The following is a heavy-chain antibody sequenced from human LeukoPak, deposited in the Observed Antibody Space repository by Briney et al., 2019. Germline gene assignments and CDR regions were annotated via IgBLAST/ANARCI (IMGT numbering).Heavy chain of an antibody. CDR1: GFTFSSFE. J-gene: IGHJ4*02. V-gene: IGHV3-48*03. Sequence: GGSLRLSCAASGFTFSSFEMKWVRQAPGKGLEWVSYISSGGSTIYYADSVKGRFTISRDNAKNSLYLQMNSLRAEDTAVYYCATNYGGYVIDYWGQGTLVTVSS. CDR3: ATNYGGYVIDY. D-gene: IGHD5-12*01. CDR2: ISSGGSTI.